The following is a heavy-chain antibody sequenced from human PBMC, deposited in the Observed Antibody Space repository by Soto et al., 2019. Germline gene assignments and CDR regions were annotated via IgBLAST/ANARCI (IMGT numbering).Heavy chain of an antibody. CDR2: ISGSGGST. V-gene: IGHV3-23*01. J-gene: IGHJ4*02. D-gene: IGHD1-1*01. CDR1: GFTFSSYA. CDR3: AKGDRNWNFDY. Sequence: EVQLLESGGGLVQPGGSLRLSCAASGFTFSSYAMSWVRQAPGKGLEWVSAISGSGGSTYYADSVKGRFTISRDNSKNTLFMKMNSLRAEDTAVYYCAKGDRNWNFDYWGQGTLVTVSS.